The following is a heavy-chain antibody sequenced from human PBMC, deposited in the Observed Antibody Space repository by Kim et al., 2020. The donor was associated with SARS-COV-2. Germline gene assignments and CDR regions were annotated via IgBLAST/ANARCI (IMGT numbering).Heavy chain of an antibody. CDR2: ISGSGRGI. CDR3: ARELTVTPDAFDI. V-gene: IGHV3-48*03. Sequence: GGSLRLSCAASGFSFSTYEMSWVRQAPGKGLEWVSYISGSGRGIHYADSVKGRFTISRDNAKKSLFLQMNSLRAEDTAVYYCARELTVTPDAFDIWGQGTLVTVSS. CDR1: GFSFSTYE. D-gene: IGHD2-21*02. J-gene: IGHJ3*02.